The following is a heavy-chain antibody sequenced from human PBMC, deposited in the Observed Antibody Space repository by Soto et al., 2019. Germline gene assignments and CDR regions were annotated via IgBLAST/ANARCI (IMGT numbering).Heavy chain of an antibody. CDR2: ISYDGSNK. D-gene: IGHD3-3*01. CDR3: AKAGDDFWSGYYAIYTGGLDY. Sequence: GGSLRLSCAASGFTFSSYGMHWVRQAPGKGLEWVAVISYDGSNKYYADSVKGRFTISRDNSKNTLYLQMNSLRAEDTAVYYCAKAGDDFWSGYYAIYTGGLDYWGQGTLVTVSS. CDR1: GFTFSSYG. J-gene: IGHJ4*02. V-gene: IGHV3-30*18.